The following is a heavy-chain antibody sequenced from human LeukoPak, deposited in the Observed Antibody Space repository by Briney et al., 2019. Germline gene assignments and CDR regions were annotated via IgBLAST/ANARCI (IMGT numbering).Heavy chain of an antibody. CDR1: GYTFTSYA. J-gene: IGHJ4*02. D-gene: IGHD1-26*01. V-gene: IGHV1-3*01. CDR2: INAGNGNT. Sequence: ASVTVSCKASGYTFTSYAMHWVRQAPGQRLEWMGWINAGNGNTKYSQKFQGRVTITRDTSASTAYMELSSLRSEDTAVYYCAGLKNSGSYYSDWGQGTLVTVSS. CDR3: AGLKNSGSYYSD.